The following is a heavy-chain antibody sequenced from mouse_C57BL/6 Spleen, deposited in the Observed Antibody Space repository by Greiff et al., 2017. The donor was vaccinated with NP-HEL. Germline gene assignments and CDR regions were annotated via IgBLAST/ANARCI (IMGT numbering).Heavy chain of an antibody. D-gene: IGHD2-2*01. CDR3: AREDGYVWYFDV. V-gene: IGHV5-4*01. CDR2: ISAGGSYT. J-gene: IGHJ1*03. Sequence: EVQLVESGGGLVKPGGSLKLSCAASGFTFSSYAMPWVRQTPVQRLEWVATISAGGSYTYYPDKVKGRFTIARDNAKNNLYLQLSHLTSEDTAMYYGAREDGYVWYFDVWGTGTTVTVSS. CDR1: GFTFSSYA.